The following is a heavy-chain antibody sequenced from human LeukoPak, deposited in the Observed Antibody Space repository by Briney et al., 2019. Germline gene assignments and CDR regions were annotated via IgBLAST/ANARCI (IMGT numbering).Heavy chain of an antibody. Sequence: GASVKVSCKASGYTFIDYYIHWVRQAPGQGLEWMGRINPNSGGTSYAQKFQDRVTMTRDASISKAYMELSRLRSDDTAVYYCARDLAGYSSGWYYFDYWGQGTLVTVSP. V-gene: IGHV1-2*06. CDR3: ARDLAGYSSGWYYFDY. CDR2: INPNSGGT. J-gene: IGHJ4*02. D-gene: IGHD6-19*01. CDR1: GYTFIDYY.